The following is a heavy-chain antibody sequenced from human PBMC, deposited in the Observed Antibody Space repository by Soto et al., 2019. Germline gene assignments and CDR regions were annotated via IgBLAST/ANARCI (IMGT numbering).Heavy chain of an antibody. CDR3: AKDRNYPRDQFHN. Sequence: PGGSLRLSCAASGFTFNNHAMSWVRQAPGKGLEWVSAISANGQGIYYADSVKGRFIISRDSSKNTVFLHMDSLTAEDTAVYYCAKDRNYPRDQFHNWGQGTLVTVSS. CDR2: ISANGQGI. V-gene: IGHV3-23*01. J-gene: IGHJ4*02. CDR1: GFTFNNHA. D-gene: IGHD1-7*01.